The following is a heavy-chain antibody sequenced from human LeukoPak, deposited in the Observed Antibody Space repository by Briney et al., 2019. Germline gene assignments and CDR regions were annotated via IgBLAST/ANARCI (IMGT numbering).Heavy chain of an antibody. CDR2: MSASGSAK. D-gene: IGHD3-3*01. V-gene: IGHV3-48*03. J-gene: IGHJ5*02. CDR3: ARGEWRT. Sequence: GGSLRLSCAAYGFTLSGYDMNWIRQAPGKGLEWLSYMSASGSAKYYADSVKGRFTISRDDAKNSLYLQMNSLRVEDTAVYYCARGEWRTWGQGTLVTVSS. CDR1: GFTLSGYD.